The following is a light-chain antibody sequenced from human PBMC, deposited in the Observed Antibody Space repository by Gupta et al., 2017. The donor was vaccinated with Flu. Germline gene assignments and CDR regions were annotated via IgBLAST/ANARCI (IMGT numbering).Light chain of an antibody. CDR3: LDSNGGVWI. V-gene: IGLV7-43*01. J-gene: IGLJ2*01. CDR2: SGN. Sequence: QTVVTQEPSLTVSPGGTVTLTCSSSAGPVTSGYYPNWFQQKPGQAPMARSYSGNNRHSWTPARVSGSSLAANVAMNRSGVQPDDESKYSCLDSNGGVWIFGGGTKLTVL. CDR1: AGPVTSGYY.